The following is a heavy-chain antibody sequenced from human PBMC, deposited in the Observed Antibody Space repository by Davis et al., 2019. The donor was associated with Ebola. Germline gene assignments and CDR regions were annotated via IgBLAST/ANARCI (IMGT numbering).Heavy chain of an antibody. CDR1: GGSISSYY. J-gene: IGHJ4*02. CDR2: IYYSGST. CDR3: ARAFIAATVDF. V-gene: IGHV4-59*08. D-gene: IGHD6-13*01. Sequence: SETLSLTCTVSGGSISSYYWSWIRQPPGKGLEWIGYIYYSGSTNYNPSLKSRVTISVDTSKNQFSLMLTSVTAADTAVYYCARAFIAATVDFWGQGTLVTVSS.